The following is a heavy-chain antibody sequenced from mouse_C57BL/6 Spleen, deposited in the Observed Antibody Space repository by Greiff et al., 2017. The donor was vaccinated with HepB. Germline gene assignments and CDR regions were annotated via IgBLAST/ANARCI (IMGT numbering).Heavy chain of an antibody. CDR2: IDPETGGT. J-gene: IGHJ3*01. CDR3: TREREKYGSSPWFAY. D-gene: IGHD1-1*01. Sequence: QVQLKQSGAELVRPGASVTLSCKASGYTFTDYEMHWVKQTPVHGLEWIGAIDPETGGTAYNQKFKGKAILTADKSSSTAYMELRSLTSEDSAVYYWTREREKYGSSPWFAYWGQGTLVTVSA. CDR1: GYTFTDYE. V-gene: IGHV1-15*01.